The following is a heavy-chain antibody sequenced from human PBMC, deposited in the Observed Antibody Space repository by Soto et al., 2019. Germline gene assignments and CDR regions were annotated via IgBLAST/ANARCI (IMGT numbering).Heavy chain of an antibody. Sequence: GGSLRLSCAASGFTVSSNYMSWVRQAPGKGLEWVSVIYSGGSTYYADSVKGRFTIPRDNSKNTLYLQMNSLRAEDTAVYYCARDYRSYGSGSYYPTWGQGTLVTVSS. CDR1: GFTVSSNY. J-gene: IGHJ5*02. V-gene: IGHV3-66*01. CDR3: ARDYRSYGSGSYYPT. CDR2: IYSGGST. D-gene: IGHD3-10*01.